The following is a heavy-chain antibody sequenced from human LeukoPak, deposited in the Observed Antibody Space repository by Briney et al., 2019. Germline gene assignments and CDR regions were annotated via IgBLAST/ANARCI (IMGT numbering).Heavy chain of an antibody. J-gene: IGHJ5*02. Sequence: YPGGSLRLSCAASGFTFSSYVMSWVRQAPGKGLEWVSAISTSGGSTNYADSVKGRFTISRDNSKKTLYLQMNSLRAEDTAVYYCNLGDLGSWGQGTLVTVSS. CDR3: NLGDLGS. CDR2: ISTSGGST. V-gene: IGHV3-23*01. CDR1: GFTFSSYV. D-gene: IGHD3-16*01.